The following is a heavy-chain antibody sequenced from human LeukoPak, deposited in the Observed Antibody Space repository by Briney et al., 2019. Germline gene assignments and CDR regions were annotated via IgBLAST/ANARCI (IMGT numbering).Heavy chain of an antibody. D-gene: IGHD4-17*01. Sequence: SETLSLTCTVSGGSISSYYWSWIRQPPGKGLEWIGYIYYSGSTNYNPSLKSRVTISVDTSKNQFSLKLSSVTAADTAVYFCARWNAVTTSLDHWGQGILVAVSS. CDR3: ARWNAVTTSLDH. CDR2: IYYSGST. J-gene: IGHJ4*02. CDR1: GGSISSYY. V-gene: IGHV4-59*12.